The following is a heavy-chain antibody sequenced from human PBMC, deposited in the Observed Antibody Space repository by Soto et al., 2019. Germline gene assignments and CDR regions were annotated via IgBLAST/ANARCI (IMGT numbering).Heavy chain of an antibody. CDR3: ARHEYYDFWGWFDP. CDR2: IYYSGST. J-gene: IGHJ5*02. CDR1: GGSISSSSYY. Sequence: ASDTLSLTCTVSGGSISSSSYYWGWIRQPPGKGLEWIGSIYYSGSTYYNPSLKSRVTISVETSKNQFSLKLSSVTAADTAVYYCARHEYYDFWGWFDPWGQGTLVTVSS. D-gene: IGHD3-3*01. V-gene: IGHV4-39*01.